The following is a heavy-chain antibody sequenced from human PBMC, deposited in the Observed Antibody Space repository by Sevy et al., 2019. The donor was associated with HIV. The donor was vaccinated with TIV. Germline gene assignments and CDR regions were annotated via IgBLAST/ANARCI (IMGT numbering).Heavy chain of an antibody. CDR3: ARVPGLDFYYYMDV. V-gene: IGHV3-53*01. D-gene: IGHD3-22*01. Sequence: LSLTCAASGFTVSRNSMSWVRQAPGKGLEWVSVFYSNGATYYADSVKGRFTISRDGSKNTLYLQRNSLRAEDTAVYYCARVPGLDFYYYMDVWGKGTTVTVSS. J-gene: IGHJ6*03. CDR1: GFTVSRNS. CDR2: FYSNGAT.